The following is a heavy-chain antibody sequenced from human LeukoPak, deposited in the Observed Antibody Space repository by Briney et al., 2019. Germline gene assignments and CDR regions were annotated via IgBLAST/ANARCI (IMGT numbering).Heavy chain of an antibody. CDR1: GGSISSYY. V-gene: IGHV4-59*08. CDR3: ARRGIAAAGYDY. CDR2: IYYSGTT. Sequence: SETLSLTCTVSGGSISSYYWSWIRQPPGKGLEWIGYIYYSGTTNYNPSLKSRVTILVDTSKNQFSLNLSSVTAADTAVYYCARRGIAAAGYDYWGQRTLVTVSS. D-gene: IGHD6-13*01. J-gene: IGHJ4*02.